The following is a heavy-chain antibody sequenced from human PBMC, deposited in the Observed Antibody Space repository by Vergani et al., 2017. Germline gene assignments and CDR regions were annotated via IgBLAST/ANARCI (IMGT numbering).Heavy chain of an antibody. CDR2: IGKDGITT. J-gene: IGHJ4*02. CDR1: GFTFSNFG. Sequence: QVQLVESAGGVVQPGGSLRLSCAASGFTFSNFGMHWIRQAPGKGLEWLAYIGKDGITTRYRDAVKGRFTVYRDNSKDILYLQMDSLRSEETALYYCAKYLRDSTDGLPDSWGPGTLVIVSS. CDR3: AKYLRDSTDGLPDS. V-gene: IGHV3-30*02. D-gene: IGHD2-21*02.